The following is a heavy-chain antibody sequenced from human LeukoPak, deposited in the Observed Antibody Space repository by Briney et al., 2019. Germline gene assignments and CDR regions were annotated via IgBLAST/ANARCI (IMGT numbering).Heavy chain of an antibody. D-gene: IGHD2-8*01. CDR1: GFTFSSYN. J-gene: IGHJ4*02. CDR2: IGSRSEYT. V-gene: IGHV3-21*01. Sequence: GGSLRLSCAASGFTFSSYNMNWVRQVPGKGLEWVSSIGSRSEYTHYADSVKGRLTTSRDNAKNTLYLQMNSLRAEDTAVYYCARSRDYCTNGVCFYFDYWGQGTLVTVSS. CDR3: ARSRDYCTNGVCFYFDY.